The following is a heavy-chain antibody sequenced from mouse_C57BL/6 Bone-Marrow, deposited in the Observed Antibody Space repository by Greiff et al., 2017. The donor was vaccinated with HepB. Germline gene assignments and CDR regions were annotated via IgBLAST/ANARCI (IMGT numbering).Heavy chain of an antibody. D-gene: IGHD1-1*01. CDR3: ARTYGSSC. CDR1: GYTFTNYW. CDR2: IYPGGGYT. V-gene: IGHV1-63*01. J-gene: IGHJ2*01. Sequence: VMLVESGAELVRPGTSVKMSCKASGYTFTNYWIGWAKQRPGHGLEWIGDIYPGGGYTNYNEKFKGKATLTADKSSSTAYMQFSSLTSEDSAIYYCARTYGSSCWGQGTTLTVSS.